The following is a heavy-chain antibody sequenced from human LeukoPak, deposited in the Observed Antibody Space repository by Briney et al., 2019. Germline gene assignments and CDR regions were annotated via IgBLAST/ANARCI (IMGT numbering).Heavy chain of an antibody. CDR2: ITGGADST. Sequence: GGSLRLSCAASGFTFDDYAMHWVRQAPGKGLEWVSLITGGADSTYYADSVKGRFTISRDNSKNSLYLQMNSLRTEDTALYYCAKAHGSGNYCFYYMDIWGKGTTVTVSS. D-gene: IGHD3-10*01. CDR3: AKAHGSGNYCFYYMDI. J-gene: IGHJ6*03. CDR1: GFTFDDYA. V-gene: IGHV3-43*02.